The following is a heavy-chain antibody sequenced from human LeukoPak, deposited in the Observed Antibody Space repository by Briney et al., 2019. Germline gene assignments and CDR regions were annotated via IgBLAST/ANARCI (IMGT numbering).Heavy chain of an antibody. V-gene: IGHV3-30*18. CDR1: GFTFSSYG. J-gene: IGHJ4*02. D-gene: IGHD2-2*01. CDR2: ISYDGSNK. CDR3: AKDCSSTSCFDY. Sequence: GRSLRLSCAASGFTFSSYGMHWVRQAPGKGLEWVAVISYDGSNKYYADSVKGRFTISRGNSKNTLYLQMNSLRAEDTAVYYCAKDCSSTSCFDYWGQGTLVTVSS.